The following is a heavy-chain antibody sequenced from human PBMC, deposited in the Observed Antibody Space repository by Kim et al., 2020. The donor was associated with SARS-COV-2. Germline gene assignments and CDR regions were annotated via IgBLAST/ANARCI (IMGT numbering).Heavy chain of an antibody. D-gene: IGHD2-2*01. CDR1: GGSIVDDDYY. CDR3: ARDCFYGEFFTDL. CDR2: IYYTGTT. V-gene: IGHV4-30-4*01. J-gene: IGHJ5*02. Sequence: SETLSLTCTVSGGSIVDDDYYWSWVRQPPGKGLEWIGYIYYTGTTHHNPALRSRALISVDTSKSQFPLNLTSVTAADTAVYYCARDCFYGEFFTDLWGQG.